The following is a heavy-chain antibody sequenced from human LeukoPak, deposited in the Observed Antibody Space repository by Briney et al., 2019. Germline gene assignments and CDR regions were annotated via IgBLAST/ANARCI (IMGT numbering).Heavy chain of an antibody. CDR2: INPSGGST. CDR1: GYTFTSYG. Sequence: ASVKVSCKASGYTFTSYGISWVRQAPGQGLEWMGIINPSGGSTSYAQKFQGRVTMTRDTSTSTVYVELSSLRSEDTAVYYCARVKPNYYDSSAYGTFDIWGQGTMVTVSS. D-gene: IGHD3-22*01. J-gene: IGHJ3*02. V-gene: IGHV1-46*01. CDR3: ARVKPNYYDSSAYGTFDI.